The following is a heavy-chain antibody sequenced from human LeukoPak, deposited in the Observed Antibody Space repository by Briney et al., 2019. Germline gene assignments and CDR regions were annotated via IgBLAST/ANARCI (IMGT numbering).Heavy chain of an antibody. D-gene: IGHD3-10*01. J-gene: IGHJ4*02. Sequence: GASVKVSCKVSGYTLTELSMHWVRQAPGKGLEWMGGFDPEDGETIYAQKFQGRVTMTEDTSTDTAYMELSSLRSEDTAVYYCATSPRRFGELFRLVYWGQGTLVTVSS. CDR1: GYTLTELS. V-gene: IGHV1-24*01. CDR2: FDPEDGET. CDR3: ATSPRRFGELFRLVY.